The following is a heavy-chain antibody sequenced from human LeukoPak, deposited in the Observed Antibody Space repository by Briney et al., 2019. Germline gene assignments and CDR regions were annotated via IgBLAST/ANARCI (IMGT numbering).Heavy chain of an antibody. CDR2: IKQDGSGE. V-gene: IGHV3-7*01. Sequence: PGGSLRLSCAASGFTFSHDWMSWVRQAPGKGLEWVASIKQDGSGEHYVDSVKGRFTISRDNPKNSLYLQMNSLRAEDTAVYYCARGGYCSSASCYSAEYYFDYWGQGTLVTVSS. J-gene: IGHJ4*02. D-gene: IGHD2-2*01. CDR1: GFTFSHDW. CDR3: ARGGYCSSASCYSAEYYFDY.